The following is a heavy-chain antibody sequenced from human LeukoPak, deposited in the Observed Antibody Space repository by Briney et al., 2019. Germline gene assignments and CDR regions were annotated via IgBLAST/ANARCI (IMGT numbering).Heavy chain of an antibody. CDR2: IIPIFGTA. Sequence: SVKVSCKASGGTFSSYAISWVRQAPGQGLEWMGGIIPIFGTANYAQKFQGRVTITADESTSTAYMELSSLRSEDTAVYYCARDEAFYYGVDVWGKGTTVTVSS. CDR3: ARDEAFYYGVDV. J-gene: IGHJ6*04. V-gene: IGHV1-69*13. CDR1: GGTFSSYA.